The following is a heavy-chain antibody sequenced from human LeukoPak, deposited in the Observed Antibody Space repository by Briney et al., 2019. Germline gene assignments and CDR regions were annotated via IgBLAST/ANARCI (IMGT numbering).Heavy chain of an antibody. CDR1: GGSISSGGYY. CDR3: ARGSTGDKSNN. J-gene: IGHJ4*02. V-gene: IGHV4-31*03. Sequence: SETLSLTCTVSGGSISSGGYYWSWIRQLPGKGLEWIGYIYYSGTTSYNPSLKSRLTISLDTSENQFSLKLSSVTAADTAVYYCARGSTGDKSNNWGQGTLVTVSS. D-gene: IGHD7-27*01. CDR2: IYYSGTT.